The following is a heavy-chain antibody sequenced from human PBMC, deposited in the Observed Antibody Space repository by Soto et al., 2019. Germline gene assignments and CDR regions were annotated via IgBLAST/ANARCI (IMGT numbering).Heavy chain of an antibody. V-gene: IGHV3-23*01. CDR3: AKDRVSSLFHWFDS. J-gene: IGHJ5*01. CDR2: IRDGGGST. CDR1: GFTFRNYG. D-gene: IGHD6-13*01. Sequence: PGGSLCLSCAASGFTFRNYGMSWVRQAPGKGLEWVAVIRDGGGSTFYADPVKSRYTISSDNSKNTQYPQMTGLRADDTAVYYWAKDRVSSLFHWFDSWGQGTLVTVSS.